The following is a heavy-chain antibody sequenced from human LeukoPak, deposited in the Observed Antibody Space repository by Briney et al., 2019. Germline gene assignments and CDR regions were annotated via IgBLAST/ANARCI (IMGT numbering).Heavy chain of an antibody. V-gene: IGHV3-21*01. CDR2: ISSSSSYI. CDR3: ARPRSSRGVPYFDY. D-gene: IGHD2-2*01. J-gene: IGHJ4*02. CDR1: GFTFSSYS. Sequence: GGSLRLSCAASGFTFSSYSMNWVRQAPGKGLEWVSSISSSSSYIYYADSVKGRFTISRDNAKNSLYLQMNSLRAEDTAVYYCARPRSSRGVPYFDYWGQGTLVTVSS.